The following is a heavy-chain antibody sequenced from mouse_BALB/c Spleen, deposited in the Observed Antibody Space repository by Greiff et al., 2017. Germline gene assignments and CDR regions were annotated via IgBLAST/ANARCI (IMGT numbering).Heavy chain of an antibody. Sequence: QVHVKQSGPELVKPGASVRISCKASGYTFTSYYIHWVKQRPGQGLEWIGWIYPGNVNTKYNEKFKGKATLTADKSSSTAYMQLSSLTSEDSAVYFCARSDDYDVWFAYWGQGTLVTVSA. CDR2: IYPGNVNT. D-gene: IGHD2-4*01. J-gene: IGHJ3*01. CDR1: GYTFTSYY. CDR3: ARSDDYDVWFAY. V-gene: IGHV1S56*01.